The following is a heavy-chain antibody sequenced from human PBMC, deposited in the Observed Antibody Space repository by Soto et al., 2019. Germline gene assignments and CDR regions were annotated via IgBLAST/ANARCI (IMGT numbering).Heavy chain of an antibody. D-gene: IGHD3-9*01. CDR3: AKDVHYDIVTGIEYFHH. Sequence: EVQLLESGGGLVQPGGSLKLSCAASEFTFSSYVMSWVRQAPGKGLEWVSGISGTGRVTNYAESVKGRFTISRDNPKSTLFLQMNSLRPEDTAVYYCAKDVHYDIVTGIEYFHHWGQGTLVTVSS. CDR1: EFTFSSYV. CDR2: ISGTGRVT. J-gene: IGHJ1*01. V-gene: IGHV3-23*01.